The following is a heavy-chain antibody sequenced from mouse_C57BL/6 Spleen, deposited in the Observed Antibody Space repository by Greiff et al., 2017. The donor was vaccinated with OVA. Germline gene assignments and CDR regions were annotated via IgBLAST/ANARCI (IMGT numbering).Heavy chain of an antibody. CDR3: ARWRIYYDYDDYFDY. J-gene: IGHJ2*01. V-gene: IGHV5-17*01. Sequence: EVKLMESGGGLVKPGGSLKLSCAASGFTFSDYGMHWVRQAPEKGLEWVAYISSGSSTIYYADTVKGRFTISRDNAKNTLFLPMTRLRSEDTAMYYCARWRIYYDYDDYFDYWGQGTTLTVSS. D-gene: IGHD2-4*01. CDR1: GFTFSDYG. CDR2: ISSGSSTI.